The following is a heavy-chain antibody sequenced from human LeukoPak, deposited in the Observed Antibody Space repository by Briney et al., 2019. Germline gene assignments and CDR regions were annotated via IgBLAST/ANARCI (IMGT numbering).Heavy chain of an antibody. J-gene: IGHJ4*02. D-gene: IGHD4-23*01. CDR3: AWMATVVTVDI. CDR2: TIGGDGPA. V-gene: IGHV3-15*01. Sequence: PGGSLRLSCAVSGLSFRDALLCWVRQAPGKGLEWIGRTIGGDGPADYAAPVKGRFTISRGYSKDTMYLHMNSLKTEDTAVYYCAWMATVVTVDIWGQGTLVTVSS. CDR1: GLSFRDAL.